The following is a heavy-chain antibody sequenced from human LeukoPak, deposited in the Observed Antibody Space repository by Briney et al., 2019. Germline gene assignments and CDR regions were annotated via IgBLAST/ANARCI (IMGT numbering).Heavy chain of an antibody. CDR3: ARGVVGATSYYFDY. CDR2: IIPTFGTA. V-gene: IGHV1-69*05. D-gene: IGHD1-26*01. J-gene: IGHJ4*02. Sequence: SVKVSCKASGGTFSSYAISWVRQAPGQGLEWMGRIIPTFGTANYAQKFQGRVTITTDESTSTAYMELSSLRSEDTAVYYCARGVVGATSYYFDYWGQGTLVTVSS. CDR1: GGTFSSYA.